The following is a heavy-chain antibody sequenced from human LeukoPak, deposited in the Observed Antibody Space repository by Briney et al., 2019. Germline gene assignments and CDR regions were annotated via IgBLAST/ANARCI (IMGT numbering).Heavy chain of an antibody. D-gene: IGHD5-12*01. J-gene: IGHJ4*02. CDR3: ARVDSGYSGYGPFLN. CDR1: GFTFSSYS. V-gene: IGHV3-21*01. CDR2: ISSSSSYI. Sequence: GGSLRLSCAASGFTFSSYSMNWVRQAPGKGLEWVSSISSSSSYIYYADSVKGRFTIYRDNAKNSLYLQMNSLRAEDTAVYYCARVDSGYSGYGPFLNWGQGTLVTVSS.